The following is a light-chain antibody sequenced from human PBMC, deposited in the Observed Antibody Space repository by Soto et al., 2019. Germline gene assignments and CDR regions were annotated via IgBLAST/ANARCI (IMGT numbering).Light chain of an antibody. CDR3: QVWEGASDRPV. CDR2: YDS. J-gene: IGLJ2*01. Sequence: SSELTQPPSVSVAPGETARITCGGNDIGSKSVHWYQQRPGQAPVVVISYDSARPSGIPERFSGSNSGSSATLTISGVEAGDEADYFCQVWEGASDRPVFGGGTKVTVL. CDR1: DIGSKS. V-gene: IGLV3-21*01.